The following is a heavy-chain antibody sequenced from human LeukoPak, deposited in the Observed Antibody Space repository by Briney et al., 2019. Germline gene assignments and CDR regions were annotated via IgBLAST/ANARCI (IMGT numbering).Heavy chain of an antibody. V-gene: IGHV4-34*01. Sequence: PSETLSLTCAVYGGSFSGYYWSWIRQPPGKGLEWIGEINHSGSTNYNPSLKSRVTMSVDTSKNQFSLKLSSVTAADTAVYYCARGSSGWFDPWGQGTLVTVSP. CDR3: ARGSSGWFDP. D-gene: IGHD6-19*01. CDR1: GGSFSGYY. CDR2: INHSGST. J-gene: IGHJ5*02.